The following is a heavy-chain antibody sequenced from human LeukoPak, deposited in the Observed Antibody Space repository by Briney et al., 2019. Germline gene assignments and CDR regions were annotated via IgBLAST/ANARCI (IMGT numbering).Heavy chain of an antibody. CDR3: FALTSRLDL. V-gene: IGHV5-51*01. CDR2: IYPGYSDA. CDR1: GTQLTNNW. J-gene: IGHJ5*02. Sequence: GAPLQISFKISGTQLTNNWIGWVRRAPGKGLGWMGLIYPGYSDAKYSPSFQGQVTLSVDASISTPSLQLGGLGASSPAIYFRFALTSRLDLCGQGTLVTVSS. D-gene: IGHD3-16*01.